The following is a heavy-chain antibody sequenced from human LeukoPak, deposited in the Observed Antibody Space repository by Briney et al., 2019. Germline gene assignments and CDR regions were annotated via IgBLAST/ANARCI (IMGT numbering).Heavy chain of an antibody. Sequence: GGSLRLSCAASGFTLSNYVMHWVRQAPGKGLEWVAVISYDGSNKHYADSVKGRFTISRDNSKNTLSLQMNSLRGEDTAVYYCAKDRSSSAGLYFDYWGQGTLVTVSS. CDR3: AKDRSSSAGLYFDY. V-gene: IGHV3-30*18. CDR1: GFTLSNYV. J-gene: IGHJ4*02. CDR2: ISYDGSNK. D-gene: IGHD6-6*01.